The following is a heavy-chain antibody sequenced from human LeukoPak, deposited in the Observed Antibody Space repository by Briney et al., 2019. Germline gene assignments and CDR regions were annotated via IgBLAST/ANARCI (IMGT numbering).Heavy chain of an antibody. CDR3: ARVYYDSSGYSEYNWFDP. Sequence: ASVKVSCKASGYTFTSYDINWVRQATGQGLEWMGWMNPNSGNTGYAQKFQGRVTMTRNTSISTAYMELSSLRSEGTAVYYCARVYYDSSGYSEYNWFDPWGQGTLVTVSS. CDR2: MNPNSGNT. V-gene: IGHV1-8*01. CDR1: GYTFTSYD. D-gene: IGHD3-22*01. J-gene: IGHJ5*02.